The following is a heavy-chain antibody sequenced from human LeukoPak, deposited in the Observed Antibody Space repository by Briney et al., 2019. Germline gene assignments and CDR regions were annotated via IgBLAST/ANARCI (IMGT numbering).Heavy chain of an antibody. CDR1: GFTFSNAW. Sequence: GGSLRLSCAASGFTFSNAWMSWVRQAPGKGLEWVGRIKSKTDGGTTDYAAPVKGRLTISRDDSKNTLYLQMNSLKTEDTAVYYCTTSFEQQLDYYYYYYYMDVWGKGTTVTVSS. D-gene: IGHD6-13*01. V-gene: IGHV3-15*01. J-gene: IGHJ6*03. CDR2: IKSKTDGGTT. CDR3: TTSFEQQLDYYYYYYYMDV.